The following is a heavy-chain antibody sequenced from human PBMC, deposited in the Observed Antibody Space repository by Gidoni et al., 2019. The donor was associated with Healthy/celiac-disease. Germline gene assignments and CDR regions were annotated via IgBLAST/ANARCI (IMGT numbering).Heavy chain of an antibody. Sequence: QLHLQESGPRLVRPSETLSLTCTVSGGSVSKADYYWGWIRQSPGKGLEWIGTVYYRGTTYYNPSLKSRVTISPDTSQNQFSLRLSSVTAADTAVYYCARDVRYSSSWSHFDFWGQGTLVTVSS. J-gene: IGHJ4*02. V-gene: IGHV4-39*07. CDR1: GGSVSKADYY. CDR2: VYYRGTT. D-gene: IGHD6-13*01. CDR3: ARDVRYSSSWSHFDF.